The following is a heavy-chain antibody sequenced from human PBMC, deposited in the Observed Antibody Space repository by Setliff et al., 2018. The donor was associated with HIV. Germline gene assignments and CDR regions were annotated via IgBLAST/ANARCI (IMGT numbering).Heavy chain of an antibody. CDR1: GFSFRSYW. Sequence: GGSLRLSCAASGFSFRSYWMSWVRQSPGKGLEWVANINQDGSEKYFVDSVKGRFTISRDNAKNSLYLQMNSLRAEDTAVYYCARASPLLAARRFDYWGQGTLVTVSS. J-gene: IGHJ4*02. CDR3: ARASPLLAARRFDY. V-gene: IGHV3-7*03. D-gene: IGHD6-6*01. CDR2: INQDGSEK.